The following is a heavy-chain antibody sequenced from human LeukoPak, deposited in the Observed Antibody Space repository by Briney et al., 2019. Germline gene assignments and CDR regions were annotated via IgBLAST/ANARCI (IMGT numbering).Heavy chain of an antibody. D-gene: IGHD3-10*01. CDR3: ASTFMVRGVISSDYYYYMDV. CDR1: GGSISSYY. J-gene: IGHJ6*03. CDR2: IYTSGST. Sequence: PSETLSLTCTVSGGSISSYYWSWIRQPAGKGLEWIGRIYTSGSTNYNPSLKSRVTMSVDTSKNQFSLKLSSVTAADTAVYYCASTFMVRGVISSDYYYYMDVWGKGTTVTISS. V-gene: IGHV4-4*07.